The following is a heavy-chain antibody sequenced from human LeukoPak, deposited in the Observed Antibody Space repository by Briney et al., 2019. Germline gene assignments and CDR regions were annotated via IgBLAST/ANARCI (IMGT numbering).Heavy chain of an antibody. CDR1: GFTFSDYY. CDR3: AKADFGDYLDY. J-gene: IGHJ4*02. Sequence: PGGSLRLSCSASGFTFSDYYMSWIRQAPGKGVEWVSAISGSGGSTYYAASVKGRFTISRDNSKNTLYLQMNSLRAEDTAVYYCAKADFGDYLDYWGQGTLVTVSS. D-gene: IGHD4-17*01. V-gene: IGHV3-23*01. CDR2: ISGSGGST.